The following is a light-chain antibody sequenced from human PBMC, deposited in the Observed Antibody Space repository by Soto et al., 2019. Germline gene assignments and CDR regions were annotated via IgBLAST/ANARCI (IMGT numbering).Light chain of an antibody. CDR2: EVS. Sequence: QSVLTQPASVSGSPGQSITISCTGTSSDVGGYNYVSWYQQHPGKAPKLMIYEVSARPSGVSNRFSGSKSGNTASLTISGLQAEDEADFYCSSYSSSSTPHVFGTGTKVTVL. CDR3: SSYSSSSTPHV. CDR1: SSDVGGYNY. J-gene: IGLJ1*01. V-gene: IGLV2-14*01.